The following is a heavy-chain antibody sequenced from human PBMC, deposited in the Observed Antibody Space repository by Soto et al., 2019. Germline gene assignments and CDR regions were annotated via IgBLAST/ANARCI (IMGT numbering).Heavy chain of an antibody. CDR1: GGTSSSYA. D-gene: IGHD4-4*01. CDR2: IIPMLDTT. Sequence: QVQVVQSGAAVKKPGSSVRVSCKASGGTSSSYAITWIRQAPGQGLEWMGGIIPMLDTTDYAQKFQGRVTFTADESTSTVDMQLSSLTSEDTAVYYCASGGTTVNRRFDFWGQGTLVPVSS. V-gene: IGHV1-69*01. CDR3: ASGGTTVNRRFDF. J-gene: IGHJ4*02.